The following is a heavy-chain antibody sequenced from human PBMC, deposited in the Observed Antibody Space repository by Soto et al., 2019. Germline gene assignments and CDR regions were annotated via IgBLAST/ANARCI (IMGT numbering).Heavy chain of an antibody. Sequence: GGSLRLSCAASGFTFSSYGIHWVRQAPGKGLEWVAVISYDGSNKYYADSVKGRFTISRDNSKNTLYLQMNSLRGEDTAVYYCAKTGTWVVGAPYYFYYGMDVWGQGTTVTVSS. CDR1: GFTFSSYG. J-gene: IGHJ6*02. CDR3: AKTGTWVVGAPYYFYYGMDV. CDR2: ISYDGSNK. V-gene: IGHV3-30*18. D-gene: IGHD1-26*01.